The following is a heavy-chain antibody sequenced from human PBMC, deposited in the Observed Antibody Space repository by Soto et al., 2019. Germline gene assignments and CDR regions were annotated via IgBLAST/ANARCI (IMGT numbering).Heavy chain of an antibody. CDR2: IKQDGSEK. CDR1: GFTFSSLW. Sequence: GGSLRLSCAASGFTFSSLWMSWVRQAPGKGLEWVANIKQDGSEKYYVDSVKGRFTISRDNAKNSLYLQMNSLRAEDTAVYYCARDPNIVLVPAALRSYYYYYGMDVWGQGTTVTVSS. D-gene: IGHD2-2*01. J-gene: IGHJ6*02. CDR3: ARDPNIVLVPAALRSYYYYYGMDV. V-gene: IGHV3-7*01.